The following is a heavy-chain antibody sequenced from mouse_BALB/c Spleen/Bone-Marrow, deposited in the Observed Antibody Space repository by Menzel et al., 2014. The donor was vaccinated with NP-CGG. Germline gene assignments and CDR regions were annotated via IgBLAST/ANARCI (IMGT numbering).Heavy chain of an antibody. D-gene: IGHD2-14*01. CDR1: GYTFTSYF. Sequence: VQLQQSGPELVKPGASVKMSCKASGYTFTSYFIHWVKQRPGQGLEWIGWIYPGDGSTKYNEKFKGKTTLTADKSSSTAYMLRSSLTSEDSAIFFCAYYRHNEYFDVWGAGTTVTVSS. CDR3: AYYRHNEYFDV. CDR2: IYPGDGST. J-gene: IGHJ1*01. V-gene: IGHV1S56*01.